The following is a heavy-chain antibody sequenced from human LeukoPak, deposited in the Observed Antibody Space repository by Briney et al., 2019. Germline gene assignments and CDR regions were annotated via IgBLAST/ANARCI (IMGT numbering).Heavy chain of an antibody. J-gene: IGHJ3*02. D-gene: IGHD4-17*01. V-gene: IGHV4-38-2*02. CDR3: ARKSDYAPPWYGFDI. CDR2: IYHSGST. CDR1: GYSISSGYY. Sequence: PSETLSLTRTVSGYSISSGYYWGWIRQPPGKGLEWIGSIYHSGSTYYNPSLKSRVTISVDTSKNQVSLKLSSVTAADTAVYYCARKSDYAPPWYGFDIWGQGTMVTVSS.